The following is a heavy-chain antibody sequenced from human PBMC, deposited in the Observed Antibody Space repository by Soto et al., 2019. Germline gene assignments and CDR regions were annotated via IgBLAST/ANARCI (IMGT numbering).Heavy chain of an antibody. V-gene: IGHV3-9*01. J-gene: IGHJ4*02. CDR3: VKAGVRDLIVEVPVYFDI. Sequence: EVQLVESGGGLVQPGRSLRLSCAASGFIFDNSGMHWVRQARGKGLEWVASICWNGGNIGYADSVKGRFSISRDNGKDSLFMQMNSLIPDDTAYYFCVKAGVRDLIVEVPVYFDIWGQGTLVTVSS. CDR2: ICWNGGNI. CDR1: GFIFDNSG. D-gene: IGHD2-21*01.